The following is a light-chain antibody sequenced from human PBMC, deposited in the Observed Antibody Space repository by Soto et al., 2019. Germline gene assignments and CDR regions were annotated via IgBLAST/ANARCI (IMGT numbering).Light chain of an antibody. CDR2: GAS. CDR1: QSVSSN. CDR3: QQYNNWPPYT. J-gene: IGKJ1*01. V-gene: IGKV3-15*01. Sequence: IVMTQSPATLSVSPGERATLCCRSSQSVSSNLAWYQQKPGQAPRLLIYGASTRATGIPARFSGSGSGTEFTLTISSLQSEDFAVYYCQQYNNWPPYTFGQGTKVDIK.